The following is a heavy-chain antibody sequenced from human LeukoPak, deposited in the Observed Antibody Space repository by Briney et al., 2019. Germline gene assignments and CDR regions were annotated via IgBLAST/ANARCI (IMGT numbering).Heavy chain of an antibody. CDR1: GYTFTSYG. CDR3: ARGASITIFGVVTNYNWFDP. J-gene: IGHJ5*02. CDR2: ISAYNGNT. Sequence: ASVKVSCKASGYTFTSYGISWVRQAPGQGLEWMGWISAYNGNTHYAQKLQGRVTMTTDTSTSTAYMELRSLRSDDTAVYYCARGASITIFGVVTNYNWFDPWGQGTLVTVSS. V-gene: IGHV1-18*01. D-gene: IGHD3-3*01.